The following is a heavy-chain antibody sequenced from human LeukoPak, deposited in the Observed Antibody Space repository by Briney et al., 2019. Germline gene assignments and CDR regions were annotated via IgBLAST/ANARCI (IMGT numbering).Heavy chain of an antibody. J-gene: IGHJ4*02. CDR1: GFTFSSYA. V-gene: IGHV3-21*01. CDR2: ISSSTYI. CDR3: ASELHY. Sequence: GRSLRLSCAASGFTFSSYAMHWVRQAPGKGLEWVSSISSSTYIFYADSVKGRFTISRDNAKDSLYLQMNSLRAEATGVYYCASELHYWGPGTLVPVSS.